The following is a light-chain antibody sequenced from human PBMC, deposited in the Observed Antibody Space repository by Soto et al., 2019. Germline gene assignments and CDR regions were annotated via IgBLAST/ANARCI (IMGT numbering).Light chain of an antibody. CDR2: GAS. CDR1: QSVSGSY. Sequence: EIVLTQSPGTLSLSPGERVTLSCRASQSVSGSYLAWYQQKPGQAPRLLIYGASSRATGIPDRFSGSGSGTAFTLTISRLEPEDFAVYYCQQYGTSRTFGQGTKVEIK. V-gene: IGKV3-20*01. J-gene: IGKJ1*01. CDR3: QQYGTSRT.